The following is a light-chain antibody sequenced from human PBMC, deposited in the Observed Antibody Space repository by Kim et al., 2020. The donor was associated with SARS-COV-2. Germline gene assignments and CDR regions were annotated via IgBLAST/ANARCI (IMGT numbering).Light chain of an antibody. CDR3: QQRSNWPPEYT. J-gene: IGKJ2*01. CDR1: QSVSSY. V-gene: IGKV3-11*01. CDR2: DAS. Sequence: SPGERATLSGRASQSVSSYLAWYQQKPGQAPRLLIYDASNRATGIPARFSGSGSGTDFTLTISSLEPEDFAVYYCQQRSNWPPEYTFGQGTKLEI.